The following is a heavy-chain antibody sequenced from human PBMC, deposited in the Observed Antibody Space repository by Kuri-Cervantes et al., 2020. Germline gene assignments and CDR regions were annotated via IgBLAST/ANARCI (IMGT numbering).Heavy chain of an antibody. CDR1: GFTFSSYA. J-gene: IGHJ4*02. V-gene: IGHV3-23*01. D-gene: IGHD3-10*01. CDR2: ISGSGGST. Sequence: GESLKISCAASGFTFSSYAMSWVRQAPGKGLEWVSAISGSGGSTYYADSVKGRFTISRDNSKNTLYLQMNSLRAEDTAMYYCARQGRGGLLWFGTDYWGQGTLVTVSS. CDR3: ARQGRGGLLWFGTDY.